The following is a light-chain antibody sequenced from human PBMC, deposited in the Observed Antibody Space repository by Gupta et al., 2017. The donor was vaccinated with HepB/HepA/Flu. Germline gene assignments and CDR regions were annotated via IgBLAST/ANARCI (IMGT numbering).Light chain of an antibody. Sequence: QSVLTQPPSVSGAPGQRVTISCTASSSNIGAGYDVHWYQQLPGTAPKLLIYGNSNRPSGVPDRFSGSKSGTSASLAITGLQAEDEADYYCQSYDSSLSGVFGGGTKLTVL. V-gene: IGLV1-40*01. J-gene: IGLJ3*02. CDR1: SSNIGAGYD. CDR3: QSYDSSLSGV. CDR2: GNS.